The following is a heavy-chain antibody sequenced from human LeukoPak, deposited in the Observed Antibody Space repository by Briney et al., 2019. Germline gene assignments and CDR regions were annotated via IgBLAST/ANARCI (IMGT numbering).Heavy chain of an antibody. CDR1: GGTFSSYA. CDR2: IIPIFGTA. CDR3: ARGRSPPGYSNGWYHWFDP. D-gene: IGHD6-19*01. V-gene: IGHV1-69*13. Sequence: ASVKVSCKASGGTFSSYAISWVRQAPGQGLGWMGGIIPIFGTANYAQKFQGRVTITADESTSTAYMELSSLRSEDTAVYYCARGRSPPGYSNGWYHWFDPWGQGTPVTVSS. J-gene: IGHJ5*02.